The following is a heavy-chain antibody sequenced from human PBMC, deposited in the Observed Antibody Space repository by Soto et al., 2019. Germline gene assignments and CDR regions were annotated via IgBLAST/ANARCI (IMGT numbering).Heavy chain of an antibody. CDR3: AKGGLAVAGTGTDY. D-gene: IGHD6-19*01. J-gene: IGHJ4*02. CDR2: ISWDGGST. CDR1: GFTFDDYT. V-gene: IGHV3-43*01. Sequence: EVQLVESGGVVVQPGGSLRLSCAASGFTFDDYTMHWVRQAPGKGLEWVSLISWDGGSTYYADSVKGRFTISRDNSKNSLYLQMNSLRTEDTALYYCAKGGLAVAGTGTDYWGQGTLDTVSS.